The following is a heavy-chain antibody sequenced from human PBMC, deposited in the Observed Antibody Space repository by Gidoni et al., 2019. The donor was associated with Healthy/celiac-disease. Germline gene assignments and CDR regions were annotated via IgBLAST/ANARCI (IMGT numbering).Heavy chain of an antibody. CDR1: GGTFSSYA. Sequence: QVQLVQSGAEVKKPGSSVKVSCKASGGTFSSYAISWVRQAPGQGLEWMGGIIPIFGTANYAQKFQGRVTITADESTSTAYMELSSLRSEDTAVYYCARDHPRPSIAARPDRGTYYYYGMDVWGQGTTVTVSS. V-gene: IGHV1-69*01. D-gene: IGHD6-6*01. CDR2: IIPIFGTA. J-gene: IGHJ6*02. CDR3: ARDHPRPSIAARPDRGTYYYYGMDV.